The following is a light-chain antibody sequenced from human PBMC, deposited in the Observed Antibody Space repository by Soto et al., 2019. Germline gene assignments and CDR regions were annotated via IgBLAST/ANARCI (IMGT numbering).Light chain of an antibody. CDR3: QQHGSSPIT. V-gene: IGKV3-20*01. CDR1: QSVSYY. CDR2: GAS. J-gene: IGKJ5*01. Sequence: EIVLTQSPGPLSLSPGERATLSCRASQSVSYYLAWYQQKPGQAPRLLIYGASSRATGIPDRFSGSGSGTDFTPTISRLEPEDFAVYYCQQHGSSPITFGQGTRLEIK.